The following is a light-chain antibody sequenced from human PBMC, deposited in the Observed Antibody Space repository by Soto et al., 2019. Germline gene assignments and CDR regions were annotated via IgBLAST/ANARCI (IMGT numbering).Light chain of an antibody. V-gene: IGKV3-11*01. CDR3: QQRSSWPIT. CDR1: QSVSRY. J-gene: IGKJ5*01. CDR2: DAS. Sequence: EIVLTQSPATLSLSPGERATLSCRASQSVSRYLAWYQQKPGQAPRLLIYDASNRATGIPARFSGSGSGTDFTLTISSLEPEDFAVYYCQQRSSWPITFGQGTRL.